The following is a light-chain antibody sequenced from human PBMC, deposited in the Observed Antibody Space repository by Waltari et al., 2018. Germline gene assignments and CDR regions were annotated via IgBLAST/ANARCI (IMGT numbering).Light chain of an antibody. J-gene: IGKJ1*01. CDR3: QQYNGYWT. V-gene: IGKV1-5*03. CDR2: RAS. CDR1: QRISVW. Sequence: DIQMTQSPSTLSASVGDSVTITCRASQRISVWLAWYQQKPGKAPKLLVYRASSLESGVPSRFSGSGSGTEFTLTISSLQPDDFATYYCQQYNGYWTFGQGTKVEIK.